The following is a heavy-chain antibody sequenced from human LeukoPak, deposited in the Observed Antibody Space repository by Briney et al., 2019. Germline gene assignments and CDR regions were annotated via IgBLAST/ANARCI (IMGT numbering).Heavy chain of an antibody. J-gene: IGHJ4*02. V-gene: IGHV3-30*18. Sequence: PGGSLRLSCAASGFTFSSYGMHWVRQAPGKGLEWVAVISYDGSNKYYADSVKGRFTISRDNSKNTLYLQMNSLRAEDTAVYYCAKAMIVVVPLDYWGQGTLVTVSS. CDR3: AKAMIVVVPLDY. D-gene: IGHD3-22*01. CDR1: GFTFSSYG. CDR2: ISYDGSNK.